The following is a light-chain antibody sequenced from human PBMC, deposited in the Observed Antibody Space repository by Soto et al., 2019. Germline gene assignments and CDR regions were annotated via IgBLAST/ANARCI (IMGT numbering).Light chain of an antibody. J-gene: IGKJ3*01. CDR1: QSVSSSY. CDR2: GAS. V-gene: IGKV3-20*01. Sequence: EIVWTQSPGTLSLSSWERATLFGRASQSVSSSYLAWYQQKPGQATRLLIYGASSSATGNPDRFSGSESGKNFTLTNSRMEPEEFAVYYYHEYSSSRFTFGARMNIDIK. CDR3: HEYSSSRFT.